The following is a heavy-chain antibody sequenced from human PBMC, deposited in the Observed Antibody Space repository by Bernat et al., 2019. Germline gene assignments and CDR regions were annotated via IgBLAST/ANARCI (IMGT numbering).Heavy chain of an antibody. D-gene: IGHD3-3*01. V-gene: IGHV4-34*01. CDR3: ARYIRDFWSGYHIGWFDP. CDR2: INHSGST. J-gene: IGHJ5*02. CDR1: GGSFSGYY. Sequence: QVQLQQWGAGLLKPSETLSLTCAVYGGSFSGYYWSWIRQPPGKGLEWIGEINHSGSTNYNPSLKSRVTISVDTSKNQFSLKLSSVTAADTAVYYCARYIRDFWSGYHIGWFDPWGQGTLVTVSS.